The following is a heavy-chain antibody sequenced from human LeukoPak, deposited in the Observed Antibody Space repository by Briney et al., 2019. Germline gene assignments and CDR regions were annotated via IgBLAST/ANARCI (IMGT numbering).Heavy chain of an antibody. Sequence: SETLSLTSTVSGVSISRCYWSWIRQPPGKGLEWIGYISYSGRTNYNPSLKSRVAISVDTSKNQLSLKLSSVTAADTAVYYCTRDGGLGSPPLDFDYWGPGTLVIVTS. CDR2: ISYSGRT. J-gene: IGHJ4*02. CDR1: GVSISRCY. D-gene: IGHD3-10*01. CDR3: TRDGGLGSPPLDFDY. V-gene: IGHV4-59*01.